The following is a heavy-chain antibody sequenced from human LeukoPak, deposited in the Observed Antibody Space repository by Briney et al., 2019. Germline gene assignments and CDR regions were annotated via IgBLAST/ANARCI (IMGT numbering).Heavy chain of an antibody. CDR1: GGSISSSGYY. Sequence: SETLSLSCTVSGGSISSSGYYWGWIRQPPGKGLEWIGSIYYSGHTYYNSSLRSRITISVDTSKNQLSLKLTSVTAADTAVYYCARMSFSGNYPDAFDIWGQGTMVTVSS. J-gene: IGHJ3*02. CDR3: ARMSFSGNYPDAFDI. V-gene: IGHV4-39*01. CDR2: IYYSGHT. D-gene: IGHD1-26*01.